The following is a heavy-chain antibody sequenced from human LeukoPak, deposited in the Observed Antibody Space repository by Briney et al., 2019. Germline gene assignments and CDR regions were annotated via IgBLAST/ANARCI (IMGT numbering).Heavy chain of an antibody. CDR1: GFTFGDYA. D-gene: IGHD3-3*01. CDR3: TTDKRCDSWSAEGWFDP. J-gene: IGHJ5*02. Sequence: GGSLRLSCTASGFTFGDYAMSWVRQAPGKGLEWVGFISSNAYGGTTDYAAPVKCRFTISRDDSKNTLYLQMNSLKTEDTAVYYCTTDKRCDSWSAEGWFDPWGHGTLVTVSS. CDR2: ISSNAYGGTT. V-gene: IGHV3-49*04.